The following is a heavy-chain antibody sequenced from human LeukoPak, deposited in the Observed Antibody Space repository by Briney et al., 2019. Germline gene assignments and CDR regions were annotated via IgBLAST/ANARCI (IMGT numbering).Heavy chain of an antibody. Sequence: GESLKISCRVSGDGFDDYWIGWVRHMSGEGLQWVAIIHPSSSLTHYSPSFQGRVSISADRAITTAYLQWNSLRTSDTAMYFCARRAQLARLVVDWFDPWGQRTLVTLSS. CDR1: GDGFDDYW. CDR3: ARRAQLARLVVDWFDP. J-gene: IGHJ5*02. D-gene: IGHD3-16*01. V-gene: IGHV5-51*01. CDR2: IHPSSSLT.